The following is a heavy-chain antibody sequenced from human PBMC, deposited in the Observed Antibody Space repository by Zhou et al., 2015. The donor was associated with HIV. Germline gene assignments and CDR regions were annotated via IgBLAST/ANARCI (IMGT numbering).Heavy chain of an antibody. CDR3: ATGEYCSSTSCYTGNYYYGMDV. D-gene: IGHD2-2*02. Sequence: QVQLVQSGAEVKKPGSSVKVSCKASGGTFSSYAISWVRQAPGQGLEWMGGIIPIFGTANYAQKFQGRVTITADESTSTAYMELSSLRSEDTAVYYCATGEYCSSTSCYTGNYYYGMDVWGQGTNGHRLL. CDR1: GGTFSSYA. J-gene: IGHJ6*02. CDR2: IIPIFGTA. V-gene: IGHV1-69*12.